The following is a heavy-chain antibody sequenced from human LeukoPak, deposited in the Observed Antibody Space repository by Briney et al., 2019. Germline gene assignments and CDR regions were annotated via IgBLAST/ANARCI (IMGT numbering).Heavy chain of an antibody. D-gene: IGHD2-8*02. J-gene: IGHJ3*02. Sequence: PGGSLRLSCAASGFSFRNYAMNWVRQAPGKGLEWVSGTSSSGASTYYADSVKGRFTISRDNSKNTLYLQMNRLRADDTAIYYCAKYWRNGALGPDAFDIWGQGTMVTVSS. CDR3: AKYWRNGALGPDAFDI. V-gene: IGHV3-23*01. CDR2: TSSSGAST. CDR1: GFSFRNYA.